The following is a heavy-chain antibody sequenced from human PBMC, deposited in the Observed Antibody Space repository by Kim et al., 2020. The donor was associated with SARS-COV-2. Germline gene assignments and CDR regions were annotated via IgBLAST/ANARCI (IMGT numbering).Heavy chain of an antibody. J-gene: IGHJ4*02. CDR2: INTVTGNT. CDR3: ARGGIPLWST. V-gene: IGHV1-3*04. Sequence: ASVKVSCTASGYTFSKHPIHWVRQAPGQGLEWMGWINTVTGNTKYAQNFQGRVTITRDTSATTAYLELTGLTSEDTAKYFCARGGIPLWSTWGQGTLVTVSS. CDR1: GYTFSKHP. D-gene: IGHD2-21*01.